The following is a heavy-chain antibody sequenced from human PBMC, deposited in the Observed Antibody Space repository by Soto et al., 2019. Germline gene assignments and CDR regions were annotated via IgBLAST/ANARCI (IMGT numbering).Heavy chain of an antibody. CDR2: IYHSGST. CDR1: GGSISSGGYS. J-gene: IGHJ4*02. V-gene: IGHV4-30-2*01. D-gene: IGHD2-2*01. Sequence: SETLSLTCAVSGGSISSGGYSWSWIRQPPGKGLEWIGYIYHSGSTYYNPSLKSRVTISVDRSKNQFSLKLSSVTAEDTAVYYYARGYCSSTSCYPLDYWGQGTLVTVSS. CDR3: ARGYCSSTSCYPLDY.